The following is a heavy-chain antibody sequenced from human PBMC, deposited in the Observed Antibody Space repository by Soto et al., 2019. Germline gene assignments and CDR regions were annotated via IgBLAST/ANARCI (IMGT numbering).Heavy chain of an antibody. CDR2: IFHSGST. D-gene: IGHD5-12*01. Sequence: SETMSLTCTVSGGSISSSGYYWGWIRQPPGKGLEWIGSIFHSGSTHYDPPLKSRVTISVDTSKNHFSLNLTSVTAADTAVYYGASNIGGYSGYEYPYNWFDLWGQGTLVTVSS. CDR1: GGSISSSGYY. V-gene: IGHV4-39*02. CDR3: ASNIGGYSGYEYPYNWFDL. J-gene: IGHJ5*02.